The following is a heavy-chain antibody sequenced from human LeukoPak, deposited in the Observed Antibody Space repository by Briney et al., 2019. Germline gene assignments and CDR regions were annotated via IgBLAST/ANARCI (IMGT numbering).Heavy chain of an antibody. CDR1: GFTFSSYA. D-gene: IGHD2-2*01. J-gene: IGHJ6*03. Sequence: GGSLRLSCAASGFTFSSYAMSWVRQAPGKGLEWVSAISGSGGSTYYADSVKGRFTISRDNSKNTLYLQMNSLRAEDTAVYYCAKPDPGSYCCSTSCYPYYYYYYMDVWGKGTTVTVSS. CDR3: AKPDPGSYCCSTSCYPYYYYYYMDV. CDR2: ISGSGGST. V-gene: IGHV3-23*01.